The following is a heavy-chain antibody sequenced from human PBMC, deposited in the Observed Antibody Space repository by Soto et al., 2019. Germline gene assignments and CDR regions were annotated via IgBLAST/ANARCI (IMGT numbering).Heavy chain of an antibody. CDR2: INSDGSST. Sequence: EVQLVESGGGLVQPGGSLRLSCAASGFTFSSYWMHWVRQAPGKGLVWVSRINSDGSSTNYADSVKGRFTISRDNAKNTLYLQMDSLSADDTAVYYCARVPDCSGGSCDSGFDPWGQGTLVTVSS. CDR1: GFTFSSYW. D-gene: IGHD2-15*01. J-gene: IGHJ5*02. V-gene: IGHV3-74*01. CDR3: ARVPDCSGGSCDSGFDP.